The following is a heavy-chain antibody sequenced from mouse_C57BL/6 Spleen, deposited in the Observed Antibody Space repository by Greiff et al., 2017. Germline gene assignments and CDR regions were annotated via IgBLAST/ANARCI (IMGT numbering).Heavy chain of an antibody. D-gene: IGHD2-3*01. J-gene: IGHJ2*01. CDR2: IDPSDSYT. CDR3: ARSLAGYYNLDY. V-gene: IGHV1-69*01. CDR1: GYTFTSYW. Sequence: QVQLQQPGAELVMPGASVKLSCKASGYTFTSYWLHWVKQRPGQGLEWIGEIDPSDSYTNYNQKFKGKSTLTVDKSSSAAYIQLSSLTSEDSAVYYCARSLAGYYNLDYWGQGTTLTVSS.